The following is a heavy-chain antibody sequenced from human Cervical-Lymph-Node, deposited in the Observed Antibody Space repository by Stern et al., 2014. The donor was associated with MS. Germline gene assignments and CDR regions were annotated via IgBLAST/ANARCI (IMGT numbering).Heavy chain of an antibody. V-gene: IGHV3-30*01. Sequence: QVQLVESGGGVVQPGRSLRLSCAASGFTFSYHAMHWVRQAPGTGLEWVAVISYDGSDKNDADSVKGRFTISRDNSRNTLYLQMNSLRVDDTAVYYCARGGAVATSDYYFDYWGQGILVTVSS. CDR1: GFTFSYHA. CDR3: ARGGAVATSDYYFDY. CDR2: ISYDGSDK. D-gene: IGHD5-12*01. J-gene: IGHJ4*02.